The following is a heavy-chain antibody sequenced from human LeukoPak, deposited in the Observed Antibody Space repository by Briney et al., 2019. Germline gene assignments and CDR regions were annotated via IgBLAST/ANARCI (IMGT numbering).Heavy chain of an antibody. D-gene: IGHD1-26*01. CDR1: GGSISTNNW. V-gene: IGHV4-4*02. CDR3: ARAPLSGTYYTDAFDI. Sequence: SETLSLTCAVSGGSISTNNWWTWVRPPPGKGLEWIGEIHHSGSTDYNPSLKSRVTISPDKSKNQFSLTLTSVTAADTAVYFCARAPLSGTYYTDAFDIWGQGTMVTVSS. CDR2: IHHSGST. J-gene: IGHJ3*02.